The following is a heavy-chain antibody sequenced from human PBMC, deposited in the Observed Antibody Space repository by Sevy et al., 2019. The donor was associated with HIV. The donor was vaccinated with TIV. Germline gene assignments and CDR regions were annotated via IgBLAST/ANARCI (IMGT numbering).Heavy chain of an antibody. V-gene: IGHV3-30*18. Sequence: GGSLRLSCAASGFTFSSYGMHWVRQAPGKGLEWVAVLSYDGNNKYYADSVKGRFTISRDKSKNTLYLQMNSLRADDTAMYYCAKEAGYTVDWYPGYWGQGTLVTVSS. J-gene: IGHJ4*02. CDR1: GFTFSSYG. D-gene: IGHD3-9*01. CDR2: LSYDGNNK. CDR3: AKEAGYTVDWYPGY.